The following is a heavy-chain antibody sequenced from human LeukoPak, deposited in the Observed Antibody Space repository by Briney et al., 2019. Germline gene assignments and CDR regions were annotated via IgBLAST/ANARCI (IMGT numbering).Heavy chain of an antibody. CDR1: GFTFSTYS. CDR3: VRRPRYSGFDSFEF. CDR2: ISISLDTI. J-gene: IGHJ4*02. Sequence: GGSLRLSCAASGFTFSTYSMNWVCQAPRQGQGWVSYISISLDTIYYADSVKGRFTISRDNAKNSLYLQMSSLRREDTAVYSCVRRPRYSGFDSFEFWGQGTLVTVSS. D-gene: IGHD5-12*01. V-gene: IGHV3-48*01.